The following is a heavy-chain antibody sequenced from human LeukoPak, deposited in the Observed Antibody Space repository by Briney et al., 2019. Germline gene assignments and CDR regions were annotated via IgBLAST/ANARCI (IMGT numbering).Heavy chain of an antibody. J-gene: IGHJ4*02. D-gene: IGHD6-13*01. CDR3: ARGGGSSWFVDY. CDR2: INHSGST. CDR1: GGSFSGYY. V-gene: IGHV4-34*01. Sequence: SETLSLTCAVYGGSFSGYYWSWIRQPPGKGLEWIGEINHSGSTNYSPSLKSRVTISVDTSKNQFSLKLSSVTAADTAVYYCARGGGSSWFVDYWGQGTLVTVSS.